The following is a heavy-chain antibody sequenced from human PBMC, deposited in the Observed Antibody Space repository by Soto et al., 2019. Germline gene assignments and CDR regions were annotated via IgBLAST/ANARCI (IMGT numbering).Heavy chain of an antibody. D-gene: IGHD3-10*01. CDR2: ISHDGGDK. Sequence: GGSLRLSCAASGFTFSNAWMNWVRQAPGKGLEWVADISHDGGDKYYADSVKGRFTISRDNSKNTLYLQMNSLRAEDTSVYYCARVPFGGNWFDPWGQGTLVTVSS. V-gene: IGHV3-30-3*01. J-gene: IGHJ5*02. CDR1: GFTFSNAW. CDR3: ARVPFGGNWFDP.